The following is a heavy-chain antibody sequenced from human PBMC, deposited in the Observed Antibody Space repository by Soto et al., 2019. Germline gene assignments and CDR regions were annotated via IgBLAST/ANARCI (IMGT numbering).Heavy chain of an antibody. D-gene: IGHD3-9*01. J-gene: IGHJ3*02. Sequence: GSLRLSCAASGFTFSSYAMSWVRQAPGRGLEWVSAISGSGGSTYYADSVKGRFTISRDNSKNTLYLQMNSLRAEDTAVYYCAKDLSRDYDILTGYYMGPDAFDIWGQGTMVTVSS. V-gene: IGHV3-23*01. CDR3: AKDLSRDYDILTGYYMGPDAFDI. CDR1: GFTFSSYA. CDR2: ISGSGGST.